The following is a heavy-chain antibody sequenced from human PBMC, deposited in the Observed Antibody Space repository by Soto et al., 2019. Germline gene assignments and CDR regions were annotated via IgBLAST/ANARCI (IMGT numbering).Heavy chain of an antibody. Sequence: QVQLVQSGAEVKKPGASVKVSCKASGYTFTSYDINWVRQATGQGLGWMGWMNPNSGNTGNAQKFQGRVTMTRHTYKTTAYMELSCLRSADTAMYYCARERSGSREYWGQGTLVPVSS. D-gene: IGHD3-3*01. CDR1: GYTFTSYD. V-gene: IGHV1-8*01. J-gene: IGHJ4*02. CDR2: MNPNSGNT. CDR3: ARERSGSREY.